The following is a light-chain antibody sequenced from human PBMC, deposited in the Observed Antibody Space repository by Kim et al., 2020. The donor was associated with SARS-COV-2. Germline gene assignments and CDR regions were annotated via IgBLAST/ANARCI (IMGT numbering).Light chain of an antibody. Sequence: QSALTQPASVSGSPGQSITISCTGTSSDVGAYNYVSWYQQHPGKAPKLMIFDVNKRPSGLSDRFSGSKSGNTASLTIFGLQAEDEADYYCISYASTRSYVFGTGTTVTVL. CDR1: SSDVGAYNY. J-gene: IGLJ1*01. V-gene: IGLV2-14*01. CDR3: ISYASTRSYV. CDR2: DVN.